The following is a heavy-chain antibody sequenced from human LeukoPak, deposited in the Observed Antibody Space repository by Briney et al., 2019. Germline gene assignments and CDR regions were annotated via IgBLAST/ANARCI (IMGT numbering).Heavy chain of an antibody. Sequence: QPGGSLRLSCAASGFTLNNYAMNWVRQAPGKGLEWVSSISGGGETTYYADSAKGWFTISRDNSQNTLYLQMNSLRAEDTAVYYCARDYADYVGYFFFDYWGQGTLVTVSS. CDR2: ISGGGETT. CDR3: ARDYADYVGYFFFDY. D-gene: IGHD4-17*01. V-gene: IGHV3-23*01. CDR1: GFTLNNYA. J-gene: IGHJ4*02.